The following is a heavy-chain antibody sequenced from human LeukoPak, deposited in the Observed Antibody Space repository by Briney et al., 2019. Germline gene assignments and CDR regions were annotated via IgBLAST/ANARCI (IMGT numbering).Heavy chain of an antibody. CDR3: ARADCSGGSCYYDY. CDR2: IYYSGST. Sequence: PSETLSLTCTVSGGSISSYYWSWIRQPPGKGLEWIGYIYYSGSTNYNPSLKSRVTISVDTSKNQFSLKLSSVTAADTAVYYCARADCSGGSCYYDYWGQGTLVTVSS. V-gene: IGHV4-59*01. CDR1: GGSISSYY. J-gene: IGHJ4*02. D-gene: IGHD2-15*01.